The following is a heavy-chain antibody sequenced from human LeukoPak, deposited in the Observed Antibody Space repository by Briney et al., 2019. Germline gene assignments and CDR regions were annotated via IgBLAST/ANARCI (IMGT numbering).Heavy chain of an antibody. Sequence: PGGSLRLSCAASGFTFSSYSMNWVRQAPGKGLEWVAYISSSSSTIYYADSVKGRFTISRDNAKNSLYLQMNSLRAEETAVYYCGSSCSGWGLSFVYWGQGTLVTVSS. J-gene: IGHJ4*02. V-gene: IGHV3-48*01. CDR1: GFTFSSYS. CDR3: GSSCSGWGLSFVY. D-gene: IGHD6-19*01. CDR2: ISSSSSTI.